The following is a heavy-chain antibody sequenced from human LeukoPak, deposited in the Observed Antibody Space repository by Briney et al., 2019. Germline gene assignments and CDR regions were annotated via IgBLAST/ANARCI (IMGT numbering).Heavy chain of an antibody. J-gene: IGHJ4*02. D-gene: IGHD6-25*01. Sequence: SSQTLSLTCTVSGGSISGGGYYWTWIRQHPGKGLEWIGYIYYSGGTDYNPSLKSRLSMSVDMSTNHFSLSLSSVTAPDKAVYFCARGRSASGIKGTHFGYWGQGTLVTVSS. CDR1: GGSISGGGYY. CDR3: ARGRSASGIKGTHFGY. CDR2: IYYSGGT. V-gene: IGHV4-31*03.